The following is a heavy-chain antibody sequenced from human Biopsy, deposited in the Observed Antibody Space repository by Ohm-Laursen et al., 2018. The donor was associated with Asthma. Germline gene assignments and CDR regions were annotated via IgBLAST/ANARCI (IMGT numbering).Heavy chain of an antibody. CDR2: IPQGGAT. CDR3: ASGPQWSGLDV. D-gene: IGHD2-8*01. J-gene: IGHJ6*02. CDR1: RGSFRGYV. Sequence: SETLSLTCAYRGSFRGYVWTWIRQPPGKGLGWIGEIPQGGATTFNPSLKSRVTISIDPSKSQLSLRLTSMTAADTAVYYCASGPQWSGLDVWGQGTTVTVSS. V-gene: IGHV4-34*01.